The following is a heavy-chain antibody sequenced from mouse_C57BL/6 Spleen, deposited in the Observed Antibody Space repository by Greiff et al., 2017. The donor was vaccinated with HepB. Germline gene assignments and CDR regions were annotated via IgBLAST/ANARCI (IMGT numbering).Heavy chain of an antibody. Sequence: EVQLQQSGPELVKPGASVKMSCKASGYTFTDYNMHWVKQSHGKSLEWIGYINPNNGGTSYNQKFKGKATLTVNKSSSTAYMELRSLTSEDSAVYYCARAWGYGNYVGWYFDVWGTGTTVTVSS. CDR2: INPNNGGT. J-gene: IGHJ1*03. CDR3: ARAWGYGNYVGWYFDV. CDR1: GYTFTDYN. V-gene: IGHV1-22*01. D-gene: IGHD2-10*02.